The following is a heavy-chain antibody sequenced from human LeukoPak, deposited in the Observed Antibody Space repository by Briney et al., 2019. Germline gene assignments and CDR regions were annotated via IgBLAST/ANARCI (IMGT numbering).Heavy chain of an antibody. CDR1: GYTFTSYY. V-gene: IGHV1-46*01. Sequence: ASVKVSCKASGYTFTSYYMHWVRQAPGQGLEWMGIINPSGGSTSYAQKFQGRVTTTRDTSTSTVYMELSSLRSEDTAVYYCARGGYCSGGSCYSKPFDYWGQGTLVTVSS. J-gene: IGHJ4*02. CDR3: ARGGYCSGGSCYSKPFDY. D-gene: IGHD2-15*01. CDR2: INPSGGST.